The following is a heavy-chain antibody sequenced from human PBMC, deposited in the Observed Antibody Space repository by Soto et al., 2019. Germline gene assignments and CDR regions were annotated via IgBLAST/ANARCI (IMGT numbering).Heavy chain of an antibody. CDR3: ARTVLYYDSSGYLYYFDY. CDR1: GGSVSSGSYY. Sequence: PSETLSLTCTVSGGSVSSGSYYWSWIRQPPGKGLEWIGYIYYSGSTNYNPSLKSRVTISVDTSKNQFSLKLSSVTAADTAVYYCARTVLYYDSSGYLYYFDYWGQGTLVTVSS. V-gene: IGHV4-61*01. D-gene: IGHD3-22*01. CDR2: IYYSGST. J-gene: IGHJ4*02.